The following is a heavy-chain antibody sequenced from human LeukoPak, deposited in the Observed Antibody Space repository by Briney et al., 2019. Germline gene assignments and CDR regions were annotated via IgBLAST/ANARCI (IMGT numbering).Heavy chain of an antibody. CDR1: GYSISSGYY. CDR2: IYHSGST. CDR3: ARHRRRGVPDY. V-gene: IGHV4-38-2*02. D-gene: IGHD3-10*01. J-gene: IGHJ4*02. Sequence: PSETLSLTCTVSGYSISSGYYWGWIRQPPGKGLEWIGSIYHSGSTYYNPSLKSRVTIPVDTSKNQFSLKLSSVTAADTAVYYCARHRRRGVPDYWGQGTLVTVSS.